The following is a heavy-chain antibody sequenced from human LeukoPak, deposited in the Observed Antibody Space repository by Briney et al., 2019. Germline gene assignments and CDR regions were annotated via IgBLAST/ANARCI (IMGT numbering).Heavy chain of an antibody. V-gene: IGHV3-30*18. J-gene: IGHJ4*02. Sequence: PGGSLRLSCAASGFTFSSCGMHWVRQAPGKGLEWVAVISYDGSNKYYADSVKGRFTISRDNSKNTLYLQMNSLRAEDTAVYYCAKEAMYYYDSSGYYDYWGQGTLVTVSS. CDR3: AKEAMYYYDSSGYYDY. CDR2: ISYDGSNK. D-gene: IGHD3-22*01. CDR1: GFTFSSCG.